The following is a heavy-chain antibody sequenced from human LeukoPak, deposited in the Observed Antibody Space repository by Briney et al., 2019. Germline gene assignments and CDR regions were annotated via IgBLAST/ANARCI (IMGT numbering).Heavy chain of an antibody. J-gene: IGHJ4*02. CDR1: GYTFTGYY. CDR2: INPNSGGT. D-gene: IGHD3-10*01. V-gene: IGHV1-2*02. CDR3: AIHRDYYGSGRDY. Sequence: ASVKVSCKASGYTFTGYYMHWVRQAPGQGLEWMGWINPNSGGTNYAQKFQGRVTMTRDTSISTAYMELSRLRSDDTAVYYCAIHRDYYGSGRDYWGQGTLVTVSS.